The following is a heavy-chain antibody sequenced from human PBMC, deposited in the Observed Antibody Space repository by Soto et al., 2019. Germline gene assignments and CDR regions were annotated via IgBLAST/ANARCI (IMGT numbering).Heavy chain of an antibody. CDR1: GYTFTSYA. D-gene: IGHD6-19*01. CDR2: INAGNGNT. J-gene: IGHJ5*02. CDR3: ARNWQWLGINWFDP. V-gene: IGHV1-3*01. Sequence: AASVKVSCKASGYTFTSYAMHWVRQAPGQRLEWMGWINAGNGNTKYSQKFQGRVTITRDTSASTAYMELSSLRSEDTAVYYCARNWQWLGINWFDPWGQGTLVTVSS.